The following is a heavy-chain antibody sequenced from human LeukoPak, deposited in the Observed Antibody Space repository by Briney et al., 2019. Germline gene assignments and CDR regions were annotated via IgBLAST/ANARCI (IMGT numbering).Heavy chain of an antibody. D-gene: IGHD2-2*01. CDR1: GYTFSNHD. CDR2: MNPNSGAT. V-gene: IGHV1-8*01. Sequence: ASVKVSCKASGYTFSNHDFNWMRQATGQGLEWMGWMNPNSGATGYAQKFQGRVTMTRDTSTSTVYMELSSLRSEDTAVYYCARDLSDLGYCSSTSCPGPSYYYYGMDVWGQGTTVTVSS. CDR3: ARDLSDLGYCSSTSCPGPSYYYYGMDV. J-gene: IGHJ6*02.